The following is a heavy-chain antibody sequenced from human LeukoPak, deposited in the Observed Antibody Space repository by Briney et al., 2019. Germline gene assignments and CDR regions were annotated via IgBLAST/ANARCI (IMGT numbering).Heavy chain of an antibody. CDR3: ARDETYSRSIDY. D-gene: IGHD6-6*01. CDR2: IYYSGST. V-gene: IGHV4-39*07. Sequence: SETLSLTCTVSGGSISSSSYYWGWIRQPPGKGLEWIGSIYYSGSTYYNPSLKSRVTISVDTSKNQFSLKLSSVTAADTAVYYCARDETYSRSIDYWGQGTLVTVSS. CDR1: GGSISSSSYY. J-gene: IGHJ4*02.